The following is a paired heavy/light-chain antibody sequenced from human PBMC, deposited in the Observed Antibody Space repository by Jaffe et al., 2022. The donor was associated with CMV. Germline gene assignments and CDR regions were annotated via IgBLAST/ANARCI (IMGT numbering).Light chain of an antibody. CDR2: DTS. J-gene: IGLJ2*01. Sequence: QAVVTQEPSLTVSPGGTVTLTCGSSTGAVTSGHYPYWFQQKPGQAPRTLIYDTSNKHSWTPARFSGSLLGGKAALTLSGAQPEDEAEYYCLLSYSGAFVVFGGGTKLTVL. CDR3: LLSYSGAFVV. V-gene: IGLV7-46*01. CDR1: TGAVTSGHY.
Heavy chain of an antibody. CDR1: GGSISSYY. J-gene: IGHJ6*02. Sequence: QVQLQESGPGLVKPSETLSLTCTVSGGSISSYYWSWIRQPPGKGLEWIGYIYYSGSTNYNPSLKSRVTISVDTSKNQFSLKLSSVTAADTAVYYCARSNPLRFLEQYYYYGMDVWGQGTTVTVSS. D-gene: IGHD3-3*01. CDR2: IYYSGST. CDR3: ARSNPLRFLEQYYYYGMDV. V-gene: IGHV4-59*01.